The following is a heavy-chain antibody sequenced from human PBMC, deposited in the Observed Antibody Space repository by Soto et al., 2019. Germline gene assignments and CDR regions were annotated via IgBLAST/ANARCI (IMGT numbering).Heavy chain of an antibody. CDR3: ARNSSGWFFLGYYYYYGMDV. Sequence: GGSLRLSCAASGFTFSSYSMNWVRQAPGKGLEWVSYISSSSSTIYYADSVKGRFTISRDNAKNSLYLQMNSLRDEDTAVYYCARNSSGWFFLGYYYYYGMDVWGQGTTVTSP. D-gene: IGHD6-19*01. J-gene: IGHJ6*02. CDR2: ISSSSSTI. V-gene: IGHV3-48*02. CDR1: GFTFSSYS.